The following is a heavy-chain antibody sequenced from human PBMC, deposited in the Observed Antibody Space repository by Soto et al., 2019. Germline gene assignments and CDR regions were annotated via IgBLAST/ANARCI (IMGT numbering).Heavy chain of an antibody. CDR1: GYSFASYW. D-gene: IGHD3-10*01. Sequence: GVPLKDSWRGSGYSFASYWSGWVRQMPGKGLEWMGIIYPGDSDTRYSPSFQGQVTISADKSISTAYLQWSSLKASDTAMYYCARVPNFRGVISYTWLDPWGQGTLVTVSS. CDR3: ARVPNFRGVISYTWLDP. J-gene: IGHJ5*02. CDR2: IYPGDSDT. V-gene: IGHV5-51*01.